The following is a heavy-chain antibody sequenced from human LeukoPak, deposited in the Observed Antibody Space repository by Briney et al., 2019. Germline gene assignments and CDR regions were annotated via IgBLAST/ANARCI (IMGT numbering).Heavy chain of an antibody. J-gene: IGHJ4*02. CDR2: ISSSSSYI. CDR1: GFTFSSYS. Sequence: GGSLRLSCAASGFTFSSYSMNWVRQAPGKGLEWVSSISSSSSYIYYADSVKGRFTISRDNAKNSLYLQMNSLRAEDTAVYYCARDTDYYYGSSGPHDYWGQGTLVTVSS. D-gene: IGHD3-22*01. V-gene: IGHV3-21*01. CDR3: ARDTDYYYGSSGPHDY.